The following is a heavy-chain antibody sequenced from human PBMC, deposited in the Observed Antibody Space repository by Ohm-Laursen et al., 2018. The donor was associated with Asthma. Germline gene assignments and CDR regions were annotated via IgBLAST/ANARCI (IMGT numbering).Heavy chain of an antibody. J-gene: IGHJ6*02. CDR3: AKPVVPAYYYGMDV. CDR1: GFTFRSYA. D-gene: IGHD2-2*01. CDR2: ISSDGSNQ. Sequence: SLRLSCTASGFTFRSYAMHWVRQAPGKGLEWVAVISSDGSNQYYGDSVKGRFTISRDNSKKMVYLQMNSLRAEDAAVYHCAKPVVPAYYYGMDVWGQGTTVTVSS. V-gene: IGHV3-30*18.